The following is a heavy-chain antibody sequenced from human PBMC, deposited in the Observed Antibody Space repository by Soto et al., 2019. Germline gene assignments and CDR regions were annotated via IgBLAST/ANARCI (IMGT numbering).Heavy chain of an antibody. D-gene: IGHD2-8*01. Sequence: QVQLVESGGGVVQPGRSLRLSCAASGFTFSSYGMHWVRQAPGKGLEWVAVIWYDGSNKDYADSVKGRFTISRDNSKNTLYLQMNSLRGEDTGVYYCASLEGTEDHCTNGVWRHPRDYWGQGTLVTVSS. J-gene: IGHJ4*02. CDR1: GFTFSSYG. CDR3: ASLEGTEDHCTNGVWRHPRDY. V-gene: IGHV3-33*01. CDR2: IWYDGSNK.